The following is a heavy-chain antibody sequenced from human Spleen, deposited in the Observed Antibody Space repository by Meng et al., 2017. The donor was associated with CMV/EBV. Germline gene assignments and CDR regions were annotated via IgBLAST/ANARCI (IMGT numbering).Heavy chain of an antibody. CDR1: GVSFSGYY. D-gene: IGHD3-3*01. CDR3: ASESITIFGVVIGVDAFDI. V-gene: IGHV4-34*01. Sequence: SQTLSLTCAVYGVSFSGYYWGWIRQPPGKGLEWIGEINHSGSTNYNPSLKSRVTISVDTSKNQFSLKLSSVTAADTAVYYCASESITIFGVVIGVDAFDIWGQGTMVTVSS. J-gene: IGHJ3*02. CDR2: INHSGST.